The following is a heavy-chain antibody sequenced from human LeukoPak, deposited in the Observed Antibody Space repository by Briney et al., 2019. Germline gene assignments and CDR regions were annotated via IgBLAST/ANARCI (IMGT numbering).Heavy chain of an antibody. V-gene: IGHV4-39*01. J-gene: IGHJ3*02. Sequence: PSETLSLTCTVSGGSISSSSYYWDWTRQSPGKGVESIGNIYSGGSTYYTPSLKSRVTISVDTSKNQFSLKLSSVTAADTAIYFCARHSRSGSGGYENAFDIWGQGTMVTVSS. CDR1: GGSISSSSYY. CDR3: ARHSRSGSGGYENAFDI. D-gene: IGHD5-12*01. CDR2: IYSGGST.